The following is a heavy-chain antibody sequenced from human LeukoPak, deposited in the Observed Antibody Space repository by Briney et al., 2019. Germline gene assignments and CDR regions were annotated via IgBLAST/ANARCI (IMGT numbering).Heavy chain of an antibody. CDR2: IIPILGIP. Sequence: SVKVSCKASGGAFSSYAVSWVRRDPGQGLEWMGGIIPILGIPNYAQKFQGRVTITADESTSTANMELSSLRSEDTAVYYCARGEQAGLWFGDTAFHHWGQGTLVTVSS. CDR1: GGAFSSYA. D-gene: IGHD3-10*01. V-gene: IGHV1-69*10. CDR3: ARGEQAGLWFGDTAFHH. J-gene: IGHJ1*01.